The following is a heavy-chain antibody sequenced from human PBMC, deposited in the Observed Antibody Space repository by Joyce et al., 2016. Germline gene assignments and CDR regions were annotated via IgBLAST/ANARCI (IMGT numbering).Heavy chain of an antibody. J-gene: IGHJ4*02. V-gene: IGHV3-21*01. CDR3: ARALADWNGLDY. D-gene: IGHD1-1*01. CDR2: ISSSGTYI. CDR1: GFTLSRYA. Sequence: EVQLVESGGGIVKPGGSLRLSCAASGFTLSRYAFNWVRQAPGKGLEWVSFISSSGTYIYYGDSVKGRFTISRDNPKNSLFLQMNSLRAEDTAVYYCARALADWNGLDYWGQGSLVTVSS.